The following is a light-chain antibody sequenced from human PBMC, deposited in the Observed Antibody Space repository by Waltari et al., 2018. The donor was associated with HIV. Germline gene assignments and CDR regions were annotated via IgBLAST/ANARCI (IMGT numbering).Light chain of an antibody. V-gene: IGLV2-11*01. CDR2: DVN. CDR1: TIYVDLF. J-gene: IGLJ1*01. Sequence: QSALTQPHPVSGSPGQYLTIPCPGPTIYVDLFFPWYQQHPGKAPKVIIYDVNTRPSGVPDRFSGSKSGNTAFLTISGLQAEDEAEYHCCSHAGNFIFAFGSGTKVTVL. CDR3: CSHAGNFIFA.